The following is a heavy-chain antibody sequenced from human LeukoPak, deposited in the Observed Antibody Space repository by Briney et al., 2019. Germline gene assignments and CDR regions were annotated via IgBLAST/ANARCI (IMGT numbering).Heavy chain of an antibody. D-gene: IGHD2/OR15-2a*01. J-gene: IGHJ4*02. CDR2: IYTRGST. CDR1: GGSLSSYY. CDR3: TRRQNSRAFDY. Sequence: KSSETLSLTCTVSGGSLSSYYWNWIRQPAGKGLEWIGRIYTRGSTNYNPSLKSRVTMSVDTSKNQFSLKLSSVTAADTAVYYCTRRQNSRAFDYWGQGTLVTVSS. V-gene: IGHV4-4*07.